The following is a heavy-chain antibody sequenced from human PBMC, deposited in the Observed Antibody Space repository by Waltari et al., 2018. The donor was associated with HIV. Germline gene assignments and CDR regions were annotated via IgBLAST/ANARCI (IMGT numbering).Heavy chain of an antibody. J-gene: IGHJ5*02. D-gene: IGHD6-6*01. V-gene: IGHV1-46*02. CDR3: ARNKEGSSPNSWFDP. CDR1: GYMFNTSY. CDR2: IDPSDGTA. Sequence: QVQLVQSGAEVRKPGASVNISCKASGYMFNTSYIQWMRQAPGQGLEWMGFIDPSDGTAAYAQRFQGRLILTRDTSTTTIYMHMSSLRLDDTAVYFCARNKEGSSPNSWFDPWSQGTLVTVAS.